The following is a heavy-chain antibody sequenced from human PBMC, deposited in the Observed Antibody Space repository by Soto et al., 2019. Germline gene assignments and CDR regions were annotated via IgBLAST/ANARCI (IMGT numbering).Heavy chain of an antibody. V-gene: IGHV1-46*01. D-gene: IGHD3-22*01. J-gene: IGHJ1*01. CDR2: INPSGGST. Sequence: SSVKGSCKASGYTFTHYHVYWVRQAPGRGLEWLGMINPSGGSTTYAQNLQGRVTMTRDTPTNTVYMELSSLRSEDTAVYYCAREAINSSGYSRYFQHWGQGTLVTVSS. CDR3: AREAINSSGYSRYFQH. CDR1: GYTFTHYH.